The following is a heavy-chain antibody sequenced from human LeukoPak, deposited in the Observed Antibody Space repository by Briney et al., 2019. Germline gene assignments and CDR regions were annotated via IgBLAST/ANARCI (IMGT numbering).Heavy chain of an antibody. CDR1: GFTFSSYS. D-gene: IGHD6-19*01. CDR3: ARDLLAVAAMGVALDY. Sequence: GGSLRLSCAASGFTFSSYSLNWVRQAPGKGLEWVSGIIGGAGSTYYADSVKGRFTISRDNAKNSLYLQMHSLRAEDTAVYYCARDLLAVAAMGVALDYWGQGTLVTVSS. CDR2: IIGGAGST. J-gene: IGHJ4*02. V-gene: IGHV3-21*01.